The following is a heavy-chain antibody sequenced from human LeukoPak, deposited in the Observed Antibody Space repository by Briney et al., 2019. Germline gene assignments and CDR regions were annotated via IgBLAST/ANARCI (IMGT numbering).Heavy chain of an antibody. J-gene: IGHJ4*02. D-gene: IGHD3-3*01. CDR2: IYSGGST. V-gene: IGHV3-66*02. CDR1: GFTVSSNY. CDR3: ARVLGYDFWSGLDY. Sequence: GGSLRLSCAASGFTVSSNYMSWVRQAPGKGLEWGSVIYSGGSTYYADSVKGRFTISRDNSKNTLYLQMNSLRAEDTAVYYCARVLGYDFWSGLDYWGQGTLVTVSS.